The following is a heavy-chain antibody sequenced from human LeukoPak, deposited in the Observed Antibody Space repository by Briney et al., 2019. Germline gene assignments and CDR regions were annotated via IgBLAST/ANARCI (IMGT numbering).Heavy chain of an antibody. CDR3: GIFYCSSTSCYSPRGDAFDI. Sequence: GESLKISCKGSGYRFTSYWISWVRQMPGKGLEWMGRIDPSDSYTNYSPSLQGHVTISADKSISTAYLQWSSLKASDTAMYYCGIFYCSSTSCYSPRGDAFDIWGHGTMVTVSS. V-gene: IGHV5-10-1*01. CDR2: IDPSDSYT. J-gene: IGHJ3*02. D-gene: IGHD2-2*01. CDR1: GYRFTSYW.